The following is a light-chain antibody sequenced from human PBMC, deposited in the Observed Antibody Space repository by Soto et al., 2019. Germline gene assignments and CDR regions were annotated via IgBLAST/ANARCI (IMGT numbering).Light chain of an antibody. CDR2: MIS. Sequence: DIVLTQTPLSSPVTLGQPASISCRSSQSLVHSDGNTYLSWLQQRPGQPPRLLIYMISNRLSGVPDRFSGSGAGTDFTLEISSLQPEDFATYYCQQSYSTPHTFGQGTKLEIK. CDR3: QQSYSTPHT. V-gene: IGKV2-24*01. J-gene: IGKJ2*01. CDR1: QSLVHSDGNTY.